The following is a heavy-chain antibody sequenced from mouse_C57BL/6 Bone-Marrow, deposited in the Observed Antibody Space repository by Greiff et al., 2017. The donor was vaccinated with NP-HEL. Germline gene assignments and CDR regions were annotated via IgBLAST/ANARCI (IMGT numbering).Heavy chain of an antibody. D-gene: IGHD2-3*01. J-gene: IGHJ3*01. CDR3: TRGRYDGYYRAY. V-gene: IGHV1-76*01. Sequence: VQLQESGAELVRPGASVKLSCKASGYTFTDYYINWVKQRPGQGLEWIARIYPGSGNTYYNEKFKGKATLTAEKSSSTAYMQLSSLTSEDSAVYFCTRGRYDGYYRAYWGQGTLVTVSA. CDR2: IYPGSGNT. CDR1: GYTFTDYY.